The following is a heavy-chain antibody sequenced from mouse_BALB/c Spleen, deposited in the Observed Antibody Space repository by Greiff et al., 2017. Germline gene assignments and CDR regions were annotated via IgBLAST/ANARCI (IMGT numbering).Heavy chain of an antibody. V-gene: IGHV3-6*02. CDR2: ISYDGSN. CDR1: GYSITSGYY. J-gene: IGHJ4*01. Sequence: EVKLVESGPGLVKPSQSLSLTCSVTGYSITSGYYWNWIRQFPGNKLEWMGYISYDGSNNYNPSLKNRISITRDTSKNQFFLKWNSVTTEDTATYYCARAGVYYAMDYWGQGTSVTVSS. CDR3: ARAGVYYAMDY.